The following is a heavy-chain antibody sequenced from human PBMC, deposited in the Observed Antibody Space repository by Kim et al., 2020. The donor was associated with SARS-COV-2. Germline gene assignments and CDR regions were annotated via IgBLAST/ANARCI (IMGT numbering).Heavy chain of an antibody. V-gene: IGHV4-59*01. D-gene: IGHD3-10*01. Sequence: SETLSLTCTVSGGSISSYYWSWIRQPPGKGLEWIGYXYYSGSTNYNPSLKSRVTISVDXXKNQFSLKLSSVTAADTAAYYCSXGAMVWGSEXXFDXLGQG. J-gene: IGHJ4*02. CDR3: SXGAMVWGSEXXFDX. CDR1: GGSISSYY. CDR2: XYYSGST.